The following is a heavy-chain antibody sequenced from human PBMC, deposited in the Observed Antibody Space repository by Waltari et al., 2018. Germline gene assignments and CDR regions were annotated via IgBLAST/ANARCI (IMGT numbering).Heavy chain of an antibody. CDR1: GFNFSAYS. D-gene: IGHD6-6*01. J-gene: IGHJ4*02. Sequence: QVQLVESGGALVKPGASLRLPRAASGFNFSAYSLTWIRQAPGRGLEWVSFISGSGAAKYYADSVKGRFTISRDNADNSLYLQMNTLRAEDTAVYYCARGSSSWDWGQGTLVTVSS. CDR3: ARGSSSWD. CDR2: ISGSGAAK. V-gene: IGHV3-11*01.